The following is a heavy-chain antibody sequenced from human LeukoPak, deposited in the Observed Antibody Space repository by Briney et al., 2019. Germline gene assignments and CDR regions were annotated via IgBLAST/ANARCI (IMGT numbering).Heavy chain of an antibody. D-gene: IGHD2-8*01. CDR1: GGSISSYY. V-gene: IGHV4-4*07. CDR2: IYTSGST. J-gene: IGHJ6*03. Sequence: MASETLSLTCTVSGGSISSYYWSWIRQPAGKGLEWIGRIYTSGSTNYNPSLKSRVTISLDTSKNQFSLNLSSVTAADTAVYYCARSGLKWSYYYYYMDVWGKGTTVTVSS. CDR3: ARSGLKWSYYYYYMDV.